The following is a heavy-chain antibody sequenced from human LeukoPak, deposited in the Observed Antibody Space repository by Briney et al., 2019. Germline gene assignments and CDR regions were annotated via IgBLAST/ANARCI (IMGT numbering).Heavy chain of an antibody. D-gene: IGHD1-26*01. J-gene: IGHJ4*02. CDR1: GFTFSSYS. CDR2: ISSSSSYI. Sequence: GRSLRLSCAASGFTFSSYSMNWVRQAPGKGLEWVSSISSSSSYIYYADSVKGRFTISRDNAKNSLYLQMNSLRAEDTAVYYCARDSIVGATISYFDYWGQGTLVTVSS. CDR3: ARDSIVGATISYFDY. V-gene: IGHV3-21*01.